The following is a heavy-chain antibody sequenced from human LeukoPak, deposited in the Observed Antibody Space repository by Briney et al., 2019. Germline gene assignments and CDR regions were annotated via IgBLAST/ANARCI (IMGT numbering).Heavy chain of an antibody. D-gene: IGHD2-2*01. CDR2: ISSSSSTI. Sequence: GGSLRLSCAASGFTFSSYSMNWVRQAPGKGLEWVSYISSSSSTIYYADSVKGRFTISRDNAKNSLYLQMNSLRAEDTAVYYCARDPEPAAYYYYYYMDVWGKGTTVTVSS. CDR1: GFTFSSYS. J-gene: IGHJ6*03. V-gene: IGHV3-48*01. CDR3: ARDPEPAAYYYYYYMDV.